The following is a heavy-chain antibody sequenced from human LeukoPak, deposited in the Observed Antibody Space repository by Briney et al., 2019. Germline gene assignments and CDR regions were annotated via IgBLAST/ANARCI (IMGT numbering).Heavy chain of an antibody. Sequence: PSETLSLTCAVYGGSFSNYYWSWIRQSPGKGLEWIGEINHTGSTNYNPSLKSRVTISVDTSKNQFSLKLSSVTAADTAVYYCARDSVDYYDSSGYYSPETFDYWGQGTLVTVSS. CDR2: INHTGST. J-gene: IGHJ4*02. D-gene: IGHD3-22*01. V-gene: IGHV4-34*01. CDR1: GGSFSNYY. CDR3: ARDSVDYYDSSGYYSPETFDY.